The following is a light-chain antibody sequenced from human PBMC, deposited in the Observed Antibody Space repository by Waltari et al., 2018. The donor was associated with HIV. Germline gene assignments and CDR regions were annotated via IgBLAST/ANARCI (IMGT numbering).Light chain of an antibody. CDR1: SSDVGGYNS. Sequence: QSALTQPRPVSGSPGQSVAISCTGTSSDVGGYNSVSWYQQHPGKALKLMIYDVTKRPSAVPYRFSGSKSGNTAALTISGLQAEDEADYSCCSYAGSYTFVFGGGTKLTVL. CDR3: CSYAGSYTFV. J-gene: IGLJ3*02. CDR2: DVT. V-gene: IGLV2-11*01.